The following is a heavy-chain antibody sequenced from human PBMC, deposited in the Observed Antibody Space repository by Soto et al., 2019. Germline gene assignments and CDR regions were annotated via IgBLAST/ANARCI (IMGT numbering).Heavy chain of an antibody. CDR3: ARGAGYFDTSGYYPDY. D-gene: IGHD3-22*01. CDR2: INHSGSS. CDR1: SGSFNGYY. J-gene: IGHJ4*02. Sequence: SETLSLTCDVYSGSFNGYYWSWIRQPPGKGLEWIGEINHSGSSNYNPSLKSRVTMSVDTSKNQFPLKLSSVTAADTAVYYCARGAGYFDTSGYYPDYWGQGTLVTVSS. V-gene: IGHV4-34*01.